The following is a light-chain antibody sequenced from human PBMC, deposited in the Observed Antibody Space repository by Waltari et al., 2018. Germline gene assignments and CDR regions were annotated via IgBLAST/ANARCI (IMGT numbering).Light chain of an antibody. CDR3: QQYNTWPT. Sequence: IVMTQSPATLSVSPGERATLSCRASQIISINLAWYQQKPGQAPRLLIYGASTRATGIPAKFSGSGSGTEFTLTISGLQSEDFAVYYCQQYNTWPTFGQGTKVEIK. CDR2: GAS. CDR1: QIISIN. V-gene: IGKV3-15*01. J-gene: IGKJ1*01.